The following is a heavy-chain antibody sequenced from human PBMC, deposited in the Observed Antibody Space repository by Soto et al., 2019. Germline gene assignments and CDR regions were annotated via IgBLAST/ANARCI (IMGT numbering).Heavy chain of an antibody. J-gene: IGHJ4*02. CDR1: GGTVGSRYW. CDR2: IYHSVST. V-gene: IGHV4-4*02. CDR3: ARVPDY. Sequence: PSETLSLTCAVSGGTVGSRYWWSWVRQSPGKGLEWIGEIYHSVSTYYNPSLKSRVTISVDRSKNQFSLKLSSVTAADTAVYYCARVPDYWGQGTLVTVSS.